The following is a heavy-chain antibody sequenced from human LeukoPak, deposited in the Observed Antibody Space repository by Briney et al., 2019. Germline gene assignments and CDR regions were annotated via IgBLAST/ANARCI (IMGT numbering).Heavy chain of an antibody. J-gene: IGHJ4*02. CDR1: GFIFSSYS. CDR2: ITISGTYI. Sequence: GGSLRLSCEASGFIFSSYSMNWVRQAPGKGLEWVSSITISGTYIHYADSLKGRFTMSRDNAKNSLYLQMNSLRAEDTAVYYCARDRHFNDYWGQGTLVTVSS. D-gene: IGHD3-3*02. V-gene: IGHV3-21*06. CDR3: ARDRHFNDY.